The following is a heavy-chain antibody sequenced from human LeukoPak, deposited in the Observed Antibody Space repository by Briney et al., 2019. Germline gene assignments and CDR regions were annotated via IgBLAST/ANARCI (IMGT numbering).Heavy chain of an antibody. Sequence: SETLSLTCTVSGGSISSYYWSWIRQPPGKGLEWIGYIYYSGSTNYNPSLKSRVIISVDTSKNQFSLKLSSVTAADTAVYYCARLYSGSYYDYWGQGTLVTVSS. J-gene: IGHJ4*02. CDR3: ARLYSGSYYDY. V-gene: IGHV4-59*01. CDR2: IYYSGST. CDR1: GGSISSYY. D-gene: IGHD1-26*01.